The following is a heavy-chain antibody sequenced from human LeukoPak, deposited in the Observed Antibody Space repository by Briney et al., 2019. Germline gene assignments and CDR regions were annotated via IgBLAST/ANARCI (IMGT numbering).Heavy chain of an antibody. CDR2: IIPIFGTA. J-gene: IGHJ4*02. CDR3: ASYYYDSSGYYSIDY. CDR1: GGTFSSYA. Sequence: ASVKVSCKASGGTFSSYAISWVRQAPGQGREWMGGIIPIFGTANYAQKFQGRVTITTDESTSTAYMELSSLRSEDTAVYYCASYYYDSSGYYSIDYWGQGTLVTVSS. V-gene: IGHV1-69*05. D-gene: IGHD3-22*01.